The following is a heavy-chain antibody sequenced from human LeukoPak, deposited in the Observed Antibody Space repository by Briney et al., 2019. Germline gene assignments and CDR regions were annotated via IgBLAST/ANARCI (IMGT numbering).Heavy chain of an antibody. J-gene: IGHJ4*02. CDR1: GSTFSSYW. D-gene: IGHD4-23*01. V-gene: IGHV3-74*01. Sequence: GGSLRLSRAVSGSTFSSYWMHWVRQAPGKGLVWVSRIDRDGSRINYADSVKGRFTISRDNGKNTLFLQMNSLRAEDAAVYYCVRGNDYGGPHYWGQGTLVTVSS. CDR3: VRGNDYGGPHY. CDR2: IDRDGSRI.